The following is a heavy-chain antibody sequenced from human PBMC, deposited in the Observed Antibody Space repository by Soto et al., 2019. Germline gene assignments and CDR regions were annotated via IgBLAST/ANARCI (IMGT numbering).Heavy chain of an antibody. CDR1: GGSISSYY. V-gene: IGHV4-59*01. J-gene: IGHJ3*02. CDR2: VYYNGNT. CDR3: AREGTGIDAFDI. Sequence: QMQLQESGPGLVKPSETLSLTCSVSGGSISSYYWSWIRHSPGNGLELIAYVYYNGNTNYNPSLRSRATISLDTSNKQVSLKLTSVTAADTPVYYCAREGTGIDAFDIWGQGTMVTVSS.